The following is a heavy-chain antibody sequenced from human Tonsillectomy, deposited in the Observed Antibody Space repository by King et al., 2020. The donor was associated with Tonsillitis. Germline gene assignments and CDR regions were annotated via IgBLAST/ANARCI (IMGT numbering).Heavy chain of an antibody. CDR2: IVVGSGTT. CDR3: ATEGDMATWFDP. Sequence: QLVQSGPEVRKRGTSVKVSCKASGLTFSTSAVQWVRQARGQRLEWIGWIVVGSGTTNYAQKFQERVTITRDMSTRTVYMELSSLRSEDTAVYYCATEGDMATWFDPWGQGTLVTVSS. D-gene: IGHD5-12*01. V-gene: IGHV1-58*01. CDR1: GLTFSTSA. J-gene: IGHJ5*02.